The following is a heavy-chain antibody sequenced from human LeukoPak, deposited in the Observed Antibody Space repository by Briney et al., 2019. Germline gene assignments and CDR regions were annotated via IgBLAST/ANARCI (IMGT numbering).Heavy chain of an antibody. CDR2: IYYSGST. V-gene: IGHV4-30-4*01. Sequence: PSETLSLTCTVSGGSISSGDYYWSWIRQPPGKGLEWIGYIYYSGSTYYNPSPKSRVTISVDTSKNQFSLKLSSVTAADTAVYYCAREGFHYDILTGYYRVRAFDIWGQGTMVTVSS. D-gene: IGHD3-9*01. CDR1: GGSISSGDYY. CDR3: AREGFHYDILTGYYRVRAFDI. J-gene: IGHJ3*02.